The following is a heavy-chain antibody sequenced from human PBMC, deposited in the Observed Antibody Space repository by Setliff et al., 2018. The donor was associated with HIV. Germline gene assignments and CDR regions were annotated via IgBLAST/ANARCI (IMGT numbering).Heavy chain of an antibody. J-gene: IGHJ6*02. CDR1: GGTFRNYG. V-gene: IGHV1-69*13. CDR2: IIPIFGTT. CDR3: AADPFHSSSWPYYNYYGMDV. D-gene: IGHD6-13*01. Sequence: SVKVSCKASGGTFRNYGISWVRQAPGQGLEWMGGIIPIFGTTNYAQKFQGRVTITADESTTTAYMELSSLRSEDTAVYYCAADPFHSSSWPYYNYYGMDVWGQGTTVTVSS.